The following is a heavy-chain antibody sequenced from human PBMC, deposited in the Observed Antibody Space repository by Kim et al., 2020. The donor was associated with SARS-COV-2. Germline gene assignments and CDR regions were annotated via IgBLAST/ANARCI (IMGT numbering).Heavy chain of an antibody. J-gene: IGHJ3*02. D-gene: IGHD2-15*01. V-gene: IGHV3-33*01. CDR2: MCGDGSNK. CDR3: ARDSATADAIDI. Sequence: GGSLRLSCAASGFTFSSYGMHWVRQAPGKGLEWVAVMCGDGSNKYYADSVKGRFTISRDNSKNTLYLQMNSLRAEDTAVYYCARDSATADAIDIWGQGTMVTVSS. CDR1: GFTFSSYG.